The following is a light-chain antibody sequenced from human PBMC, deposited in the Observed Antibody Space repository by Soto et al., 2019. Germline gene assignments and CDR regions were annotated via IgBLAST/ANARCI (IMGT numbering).Light chain of an antibody. Sequence: DIQMTQSPSTLSAPVGDRVTITCRASQSISSWLAWYQQKPGKAPKLLIYKASTLKSGVPSRFSGSGSGTEFTLTISSLQPDDFATYYCQQLHSYPITFGQGTRLEIK. V-gene: IGKV1-5*03. CDR3: QQLHSYPIT. CDR2: KAS. J-gene: IGKJ5*01. CDR1: QSISSW.